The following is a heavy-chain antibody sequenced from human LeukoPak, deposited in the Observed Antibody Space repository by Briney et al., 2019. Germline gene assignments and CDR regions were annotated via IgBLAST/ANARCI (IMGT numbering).Heavy chain of an antibody. CDR2: INWNTNSI. Sequence: GRSLRLSCAASGFTFDDYAMHWVRQAPGKGLEWVSGINWNTNSIKYADSVKGRFTISRDNAKNSLYLQMNSLRAEDTAFYYCAKGSSGWSTDAFDIWGQGIMVTVSS. CDR3: AKGSSGWSTDAFDI. D-gene: IGHD6-19*01. V-gene: IGHV3-9*01. CDR1: GFTFDDYA. J-gene: IGHJ3*02.